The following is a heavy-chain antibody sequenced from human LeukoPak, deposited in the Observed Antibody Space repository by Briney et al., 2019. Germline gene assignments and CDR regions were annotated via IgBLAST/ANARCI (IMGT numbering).Heavy chain of an antibody. CDR3: ASKPRRYSGYVGEDAFDI. J-gene: IGHJ3*02. CDR1: GGTFSSYA. Sequence: ASVKVSCKASGGTFSSYAISWVRQAPGQGLEWMGGIIPIFGTANYAQKFQGRVTITTDESTSTAYMELSSLRSEDTAVYYCASKPRRYSGYVGEDAFDIWGQGTMVTVSS. D-gene: IGHD5-12*01. CDR2: IIPIFGTA. V-gene: IGHV1-69*05.